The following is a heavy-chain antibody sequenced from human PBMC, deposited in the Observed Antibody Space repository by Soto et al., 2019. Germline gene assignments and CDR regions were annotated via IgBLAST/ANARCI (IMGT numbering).Heavy chain of an antibody. D-gene: IGHD3-9*01. CDR3: AREKTYYDILTGSYRSCDI. Sequence: ASVKVSCQASGYTFTSYAMHWVRQAPGQRVAWMGRINAGNGNTKYSQKLQGRVTITRDTSASAAYMEVSGLSSEDTAVYYCAREKTYYDILTGSYRSCDIWGQGTMVTVSS. CDR2: INAGNGNT. V-gene: IGHV1-3*01. J-gene: IGHJ3*02. CDR1: GYTFTSYA.